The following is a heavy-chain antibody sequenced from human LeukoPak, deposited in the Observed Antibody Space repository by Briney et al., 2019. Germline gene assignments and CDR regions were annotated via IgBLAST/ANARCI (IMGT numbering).Heavy chain of an antibody. CDR3: ARENVDTAIAFDY. Sequence: SETLSLTCTVPGGSISSSSYYWGWIRQPPGKGLEWIGSIYYSGSTYYNPSLKSRVTISVDTSKNQFSLKLSSVTAADTAVYYCARENVDTAIAFDYWGQGTLVTVSS. CDR2: IYYSGST. J-gene: IGHJ4*02. V-gene: IGHV4-39*07. D-gene: IGHD5-18*01. CDR1: GGSISSSSYY.